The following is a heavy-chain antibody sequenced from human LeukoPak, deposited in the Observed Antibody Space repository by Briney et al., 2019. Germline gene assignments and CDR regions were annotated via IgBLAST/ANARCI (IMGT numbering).Heavy chain of an antibody. CDR3: ARVYGSGSYYFP. V-gene: IGHV4-61*08. Sequence: SQTLSLTCTVSGGSISSDGYFWSWLRQPPGKGLEWIGYIHYSGETNYNPSLKSRVSISVDTSKNQFSLKLSSVTAADTAVYYCARVYGSGSYYFPWGQGTLVTVSS. CDR2: IHYSGET. D-gene: IGHD3-10*01. J-gene: IGHJ5*02. CDR1: GGSISSDGYF.